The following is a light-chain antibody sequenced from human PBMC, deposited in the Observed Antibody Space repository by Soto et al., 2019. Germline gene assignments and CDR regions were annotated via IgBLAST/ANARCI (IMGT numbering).Light chain of an antibody. CDR3: HQRQSWPRT. V-gene: IGKV3-11*01. Sequence: EIVLTQSPATLSSFPGHIFTLSCMASQYINTRLAWYQHRPGQAPRLISYQTSIRAAGIPARFSASGSGTEFTLTISDVQPEDFELYYCHQRQSWPRTFGQGTKVDIK. J-gene: IGKJ1*01. CDR1: QYINTR. CDR2: QTS.